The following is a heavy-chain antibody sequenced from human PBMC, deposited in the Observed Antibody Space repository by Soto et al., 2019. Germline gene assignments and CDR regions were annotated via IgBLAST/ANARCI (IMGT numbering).Heavy chain of an antibody. CDR2: INGGNGIT. V-gene: IGHV1-3*01. Sequence: ASVKVSFKASGYSFTTYSIHWVRQAPGQRLEWMGLINGGNGITKFSQKFQDRVTITRDTSASTAYMDLSSLRSEDTAVYDCASPQHSPPPWGKGPLVPVS. CDR1: GYSFTTYS. CDR3: ASPQHSPPP. J-gene: IGHJ5*02. D-gene: IGHD2-21*01.